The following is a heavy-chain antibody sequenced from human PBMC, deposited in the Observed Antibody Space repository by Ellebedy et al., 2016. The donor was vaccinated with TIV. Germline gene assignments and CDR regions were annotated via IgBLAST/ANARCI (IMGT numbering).Heavy chain of an antibody. CDR1: GFSLSPTGVG. Sequence: SGPTLVKPTQTLTLTCTFSGFSLSPTGVGVGWIRQPPGEALEWLAFIFWNADKHYNPSLKNRLTIIKDTSKNQVVLTMINVDPVDTATYYCATRVPAYPVLGALDIWGQGTVVTVSS. CDR2: IFWNADK. V-gene: IGHV2-5*01. D-gene: IGHD2-2*01. J-gene: IGHJ3*02. CDR3: ATRVPAYPVLGALDI.